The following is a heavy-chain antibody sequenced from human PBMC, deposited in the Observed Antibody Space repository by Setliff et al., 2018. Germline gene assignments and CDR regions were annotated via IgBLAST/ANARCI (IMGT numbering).Heavy chain of an antibody. J-gene: IGHJ6*03. Sequence: SETLSLTCTVSGGSIGRGSRYWSWIRQPAGKGLEWIGRIFPSGSTNYNPSLKSRVTISVDTSKNQFSLRLTSVTAADTAAYYCARTQGEQQLTHPYYYYYYMDVWGKGTTVTVSS. CDR1: GGSIGRGSRY. CDR3: ARTQGEQQLTHPYYYYYYMDV. V-gene: IGHV4-61*02. CDR2: IFPSGST. D-gene: IGHD6-13*01.